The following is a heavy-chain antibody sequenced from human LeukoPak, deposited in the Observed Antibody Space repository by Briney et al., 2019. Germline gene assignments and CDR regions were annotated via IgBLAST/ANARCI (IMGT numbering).Heavy chain of an antibody. Sequence: GGSLRLSCAASGFNFGDFYMSWIRQAPGKGLEWVSYISGSSTYTDYADSVKGRFTVSRDNAKNSLSLQMNSLRAEDTAVYYCAKTLGGTVAGNLDYWGQGTLVTVSS. J-gene: IGHJ4*02. D-gene: IGHD6-19*01. CDR1: GFNFGDFY. V-gene: IGHV3-11*03. CDR2: ISGSSTYT. CDR3: AKTLGGTVAGNLDY.